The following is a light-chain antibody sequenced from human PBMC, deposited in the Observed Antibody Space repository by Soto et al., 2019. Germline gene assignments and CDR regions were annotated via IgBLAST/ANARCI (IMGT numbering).Light chain of an antibody. V-gene: IGKV3-20*01. Sequence: EVVLTQSPGTLSLSPGERATLSCRASQSVSSSYLGWYQQKPGQAPRLLIYGASSRATGIPDRFSGSGSGTDFTLTISRLEPEDFAVYYCQQYGSSPPLTFGGGTKGEIK. CDR1: QSVSSSY. CDR3: QQYGSSPPLT. CDR2: GAS. J-gene: IGKJ4*01.